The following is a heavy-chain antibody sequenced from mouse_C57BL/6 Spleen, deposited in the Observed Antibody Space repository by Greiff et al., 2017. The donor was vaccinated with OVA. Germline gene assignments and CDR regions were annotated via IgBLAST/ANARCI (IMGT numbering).Heavy chain of an antibody. CDR2: IHPNSGST. CDR3: ARCVTTVVAEAMDY. V-gene: IGHV1-64*01. D-gene: IGHD1-1*01. Sequence: QVQLQQSGAELVKPGASVKLSCKASGYTFTSYWMHWVKQRPGQGLEWIGMIHPNSGSTNYNEKFKSKATLTVDKSSSTAYMQLSSLTSEDSAVYYCARCVTTVVAEAMDYWGQGTSVTVSS. J-gene: IGHJ4*01. CDR1: GYTFTSYW.